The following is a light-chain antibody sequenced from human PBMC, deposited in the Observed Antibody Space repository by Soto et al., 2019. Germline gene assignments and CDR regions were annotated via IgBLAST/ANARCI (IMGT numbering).Light chain of an antibody. CDR3: QQRYNWPWT. Sequence: EIVLTQSPATLSLSPGERATLSCRASQSVRNYLAWYQQKPGQAPRLLIYDASNGATGIPARFSGSGAGTDFPLPISSLEPEDFAVYYCQQRYNWPWTFGQGTKVEIK. J-gene: IGKJ1*01. CDR2: DAS. CDR1: QSVRNY. V-gene: IGKV3-11*01.